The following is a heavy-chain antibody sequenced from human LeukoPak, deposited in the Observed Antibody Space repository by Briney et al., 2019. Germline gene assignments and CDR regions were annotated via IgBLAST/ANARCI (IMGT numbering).Heavy chain of an antibody. CDR3: ARTVHDYGDYSDAFDI. CDR2: ISAYNGNT. V-gene: IGHV1-18*01. D-gene: IGHD4-17*01. J-gene: IGHJ3*02. Sequence: ASVKVSCKASGYTFTSYGISWVRQAPGQGLEWMGWISAYNGNTNYAQKLQGRVTMTTDTSTSTAYMELRSLRSDDTAVYYCARTVHDYGDYSDAFDIWGQGTMVTVSS. CDR1: GYTFTSYG.